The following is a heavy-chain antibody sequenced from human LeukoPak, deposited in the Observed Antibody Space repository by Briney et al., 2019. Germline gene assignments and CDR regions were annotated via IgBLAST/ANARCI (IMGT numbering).Heavy chain of an antibody. V-gene: IGHV4-4*07. Sequence: SETLSLTCTVSGGSISSYYWSWIRQPAGKGLEWIGRVYTSGSTNYNPSLNSRVTMSVDTFKNQFSLKLSSVTAADTAVYYCARGAYYYDSSGYYYDNFDYWGQGTLVTVSS. CDR3: ARGAYYYDSSGYYYDNFDY. J-gene: IGHJ4*02. CDR2: VYTSGST. CDR1: GGSISSYY. D-gene: IGHD3-22*01.